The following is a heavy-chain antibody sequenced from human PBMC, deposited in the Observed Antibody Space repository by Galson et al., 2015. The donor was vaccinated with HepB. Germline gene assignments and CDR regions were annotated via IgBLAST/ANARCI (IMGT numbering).Heavy chain of an antibody. J-gene: IGHJ3*02. CDR1: GFTFSSYG. CDR2: ISYDGSNK. Sequence: SLRLSCAASGFTFSSYGMHWVRQAPGKGLEWVAVISYDGSNKYYADSVKGRFTISRDNSKNTLYLQMNSLRAEDTAVYYCAKDLWLVGYNWNWADAFDIWGQGTMVTVSS. V-gene: IGHV3-30*18. CDR3: AKDLWLVGYNWNWADAFDI. D-gene: IGHD1-7*01.